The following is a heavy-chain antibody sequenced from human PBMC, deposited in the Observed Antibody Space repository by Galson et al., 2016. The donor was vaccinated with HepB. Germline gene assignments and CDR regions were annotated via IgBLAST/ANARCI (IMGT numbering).Heavy chain of an antibody. Sequence: SLRLSCAASGFTFSRNGFNWVRQAPGKGLEWVSYITSSSTIIYYADSVKGRFTISRDNAKNSLYLQMNSLRDEDTAVYYCARAARLGSGRSRPFHSYYYYPMDVWGQGTTVTVSS. J-gene: IGHJ6*02. CDR1: GFTFSRNG. CDR3: ARAARLGSGRSRPFHSYYYYPMDV. D-gene: IGHD2-2*01. CDR2: ITSSSTII. V-gene: IGHV3-48*02.